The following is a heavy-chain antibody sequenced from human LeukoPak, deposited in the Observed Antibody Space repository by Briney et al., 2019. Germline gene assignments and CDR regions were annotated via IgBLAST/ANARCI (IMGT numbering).Heavy chain of an antibody. CDR1: SNSMTSYF. V-gene: IGHV4-59*08. J-gene: IGHJ4*02. CDR3: ARANPNWNPPDY. D-gene: IGHD1-1*01. CDR2: VYHSGST. Sequence: PSETLSLTCSVSSNSMTSYFWSWIRQPPGKGLEWIGYVYHSGSTSYNPSPKSRVSISEDTSKNQFSLKLSSVTAADTAVYYCARANPNWNPPDYWGQGILVTVSS.